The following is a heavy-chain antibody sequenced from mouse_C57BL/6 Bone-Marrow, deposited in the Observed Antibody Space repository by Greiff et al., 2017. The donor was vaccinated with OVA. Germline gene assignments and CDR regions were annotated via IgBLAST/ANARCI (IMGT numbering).Heavy chain of an antibody. J-gene: IGHJ1*03. Sequence: VHVKQSGPELVKPGASVKMSCKASGYTFTDYNMHWVKRSHGKSLEWIGYINPNNGGTSYNQKFKGKATLTVNKSSSTAYMELRSLTSEDSAVYYCARFENYYGSSPWYFDVWGTGTTVTVSS. V-gene: IGHV1-22*01. CDR2: INPNNGGT. CDR3: ARFENYYGSSPWYFDV. CDR1: GYTFTDYN. D-gene: IGHD1-1*01.